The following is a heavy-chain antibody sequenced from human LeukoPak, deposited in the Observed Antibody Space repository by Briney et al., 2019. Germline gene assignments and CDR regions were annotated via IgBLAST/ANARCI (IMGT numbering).Heavy chain of an antibody. Sequence: ASVKASCKASGYTFTGYYIHWVRQAPGQRLEWMGWINPNSGGTNYAQKFQGRVTMTRDTSISTAYMELSRLRSDDTAVYYCARQDDYYDSSGYSNDAFDIWGQGTMVTVSS. CDR3: ARQDDYYDSSGYSNDAFDI. CDR1: GYTFTGYY. D-gene: IGHD3-22*01. J-gene: IGHJ3*02. CDR2: INPNSGGT. V-gene: IGHV1-2*02.